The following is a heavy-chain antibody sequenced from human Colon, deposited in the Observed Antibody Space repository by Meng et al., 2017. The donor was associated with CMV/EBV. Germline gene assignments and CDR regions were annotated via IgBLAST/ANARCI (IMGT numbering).Heavy chain of an antibody. Sequence: ASVKVSCKPSGYTFTAYYIHWVRQAPGQGLEWMGWINPKSGGKNFAQKFQGRVAMPTDTSISMAYLEVTSLTSDDTAVYYCARGRIGVTGPSPGPDYWGQGALVTVSS. CDR2: INPKSGGK. D-gene: IGHD6-19*01. CDR1: GYTFTAYY. J-gene: IGHJ4*02. CDR3: ARGRIGVTGPSPGPDY. V-gene: IGHV1-2*02.